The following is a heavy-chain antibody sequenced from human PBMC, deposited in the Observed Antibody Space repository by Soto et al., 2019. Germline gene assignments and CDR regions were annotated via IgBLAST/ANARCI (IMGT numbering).Heavy chain of an antibody. CDR3: ARGRTPDYGGNSYYYYGMDV. CDR2: IKQDGSEK. CDR1: GFTFSSYW. J-gene: IGHJ6*02. D-gene: IGHD4-17*01. Sequence: GGSLRLSCAASGFTFSSYWMSWVRQAPGKGLEWVANIKQDGSEKYYVDSVKGRFTISRDNAKNSLYLQMNSLRAEDTAVYYCARGRTPDYGGNSYYYYGMDVWGQGTTVTVSS. V-gene: IGHV3-7*01.